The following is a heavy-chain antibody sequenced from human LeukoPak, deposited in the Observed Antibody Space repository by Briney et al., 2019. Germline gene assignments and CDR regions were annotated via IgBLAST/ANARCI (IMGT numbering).Heavy chain of an antibody. J-gene: IGHJ4*02. CDR1: GGSISSSSYY. CDR3: ARALYNHGWFPDYFDY. V-gene: IGHV4-39*01. D-gene: IGHD6-19*01. Sequence: SETLSLTCTVSGGSISSSSYYWGWIRQPPGKGLEWIGSIYYSGSTYYNPSLKSRVTISVDTSKNQFSLKLSSVTAADTAVYYCARALYNHGWFPDYFDYWGQGTLVTVSS. CDR2: IYYSGST.